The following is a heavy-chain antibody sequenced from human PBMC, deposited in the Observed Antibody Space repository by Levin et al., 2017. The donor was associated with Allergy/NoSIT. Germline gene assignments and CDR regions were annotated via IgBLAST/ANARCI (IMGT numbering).Heavy chain of an antibody. CDR3: ARSYSAAKGPPYYYNMDV. Sequence: SCAASGFTFSSYDMHWVRQATGKGLEWVSAIGTAGDTYYPGSVKGRFTISRENAKNSLYLQMNSLRAGDTAVYYCARSYSAAKGPPYYYNMDVWGQGTTVTVSS. CDR2: IGTAGDT. CDR1: GFTFSSYD. V-gene: IGHV3-13*04. J-gene: IGHJ6*02. D-gene: IGHD2-15*01.